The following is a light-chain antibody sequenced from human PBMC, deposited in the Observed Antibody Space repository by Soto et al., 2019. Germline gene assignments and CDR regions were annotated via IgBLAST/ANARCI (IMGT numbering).Light chain of an antibody. CDR3: QQRSNWRIT. CDR2: DAS. Sequence: EIVLTQSPGTLSVSPGDRVTLSCRASQSVSSYLAWYQQKPGQAPRLLIYDASNRATGIPARFSGSGSGTDFTLTTSSLEPEDFAVYYCQQRSNWRITFGQGTRLEI. V-gene: IGKV3-11*01. J-gene: IGKJ5*01. CDR1: QSVSSY.